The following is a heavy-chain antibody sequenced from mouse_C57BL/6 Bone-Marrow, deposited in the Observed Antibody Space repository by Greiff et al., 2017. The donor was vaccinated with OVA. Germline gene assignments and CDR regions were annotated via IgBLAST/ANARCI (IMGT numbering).Heavy chain of an antibody. V-gene: IGHV1-81*01. D-gene: IGHD1-1*01. CDR1: GYTFTSYG. J-gene: IGHJ1*03. CDR2: IYPRSGNT. Sequence: VKLQQSGAELMKPGASVKLSCKATGYTFTSYGISWVKQRTGQGLEWIGEIYPRSGNTYYNEKFKGKATLTADKSSSTAYMELRSLTSEDTAVYYCTPFDTTVVVPYFDVWGTGTTVTVSS. CDR3: TPFDTTVVVPYFDV.